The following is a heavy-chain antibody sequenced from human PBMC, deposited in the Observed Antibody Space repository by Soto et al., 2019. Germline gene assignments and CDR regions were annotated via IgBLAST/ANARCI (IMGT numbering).Heavy chain of an antibody. CDR3: ARDGKMSWYYFDY. D-gene: IGHD6-13*01. V-gene: IGHV1-2*04. CDR1: GYTFTGYY. CDR2: INPNSGGT. Sequence: ASVMVSCKASGYTFTGYYMHWVRQAPGQGLEWMGWINPNSGGTNYAQKFQGWVTMTRDTSISTAYMELSRLRSDDTAVYYCARDGKMSWYYFDYWGQGTLVTVSS. J-gene: IGHJ4*02.